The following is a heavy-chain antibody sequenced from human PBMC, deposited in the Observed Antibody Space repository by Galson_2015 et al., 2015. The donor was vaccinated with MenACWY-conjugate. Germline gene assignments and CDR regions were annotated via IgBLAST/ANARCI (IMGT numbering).Heavy chain of an antibody. CDR1: GFTFSSYA. CDR2: ISYDGSNK. J-gene: IGHJ4*02. CDR3: ASCSGGSCYFFDY. Sequence: SLRLSCAASGFTFSSYAMHWVRQAPGKGLEWVAVISYDGSNKYYADSVKGRFTISRDNSKNTLYLQMNSLRAEDTAVYYCASCSGGSCYFFDYWGQGTLVTVSS. D-gene: IGHD2-15*01. V-gene: IGHV3-30*04.